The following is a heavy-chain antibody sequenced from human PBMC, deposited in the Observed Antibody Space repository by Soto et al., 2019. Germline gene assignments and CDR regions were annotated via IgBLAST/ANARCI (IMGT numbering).Heavy chain of an antibody. CDR1: GFTFSSYG. CDR3: ARESDAAMVN. J-gene: IGHJ4*02. D-gene: IGHD5-18*01. CDR2: IWYDGSNK. Sequence: QVQLVESGGGVVQPGRSLRLSCAASGFTFSSYGMHWVRQAPGKGLEWVAVIWYDGSNKYYADSVKGRFTISRDNSKNTLYLQMNSLRDEDTAVYYCARESDAAMVNWGQGTLVTVSS. V-gene: IGHV3-33*01.